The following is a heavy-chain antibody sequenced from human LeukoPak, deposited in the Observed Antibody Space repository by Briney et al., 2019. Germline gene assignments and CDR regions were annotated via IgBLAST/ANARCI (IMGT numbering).Heavy chain of an antibody. V-gene: IGHV3-48*03. D-gene: IGHD2-15*01. CDR1: GFTFNNYA. CDR3: ARDGRSPFDL. J-gene: IGHJ2*01. Sequence: HPGGSLRLSCVASGFTFNNYAMNWVRQAPGKGLEWVSYISSSGSTIYYADSVKGRFTISRDNAKNSLYLQMNSLRAEDTAVYYCARDGRSPFDLWGRGTLVTVSS. CDR2: ISSSGSTI.